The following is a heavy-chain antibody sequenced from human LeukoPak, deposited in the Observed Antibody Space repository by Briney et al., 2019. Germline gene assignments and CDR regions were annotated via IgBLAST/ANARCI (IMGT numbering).Heavy chain of an antibody. Sequence: ASVTVSFKASGYTFTSYGISWVRQAPGQGLEWMGCISAYNGNTNYAQKLQGRVTMTTDTSTSTAYMELRSLRSDDTAVYCCARSLVSPDSVGYFDYWGQGTLVTVSS. V-gene: IGHV1-18*01. CDR2: ISAYNGNT. CDR3: ARSLVSPDSVGYFDY. D-gene: IGHD3-16*02. J-gene: IGHJ4*02. CDR1: GYTFTSYG.